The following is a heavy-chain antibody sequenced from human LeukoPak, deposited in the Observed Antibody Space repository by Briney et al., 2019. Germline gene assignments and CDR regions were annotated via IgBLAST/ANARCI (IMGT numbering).Heavy chain of an antibody. J-gene: IGHJ6*03. CDR3: ARRRTSSSSYYYYMDV. V-gene: IGHV5-51*01. D-gene: IGHD6-6*01. CDR1: GYSFTSYW. CDR2: IYPVVSDT. Sequence: GESLKISCKGSGYSFTSYWIAWVRQMRRKGLEWMGFIYPVVSDTRNSPSFQGQATISADKSITTAYLQWSSLKAPDTAMYYCARRRTSSSSYYYYMDVWGKGTTVTVSS.